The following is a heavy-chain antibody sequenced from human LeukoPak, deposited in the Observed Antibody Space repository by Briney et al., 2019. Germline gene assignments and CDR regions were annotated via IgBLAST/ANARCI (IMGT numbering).Heavy chain of an antibody. D-gene: IGHD2-2*01. CDR1: GDTFTRYG. CDR2: ISTYNGHT. Sequence: GASVKVSCKASGDTFTRYGISWGRQAPGQGLEWMGWISTYNGHTKYAQKLQGRVTMTTDTSTTTAYMEVSRLRSDDTAVYYCARANFLYCSSTTCLFDYWGQGTLVTVSS. CDR3: ARANFLYCSSTTCLFDY. V-gene: IGHV1-18*04. J-gene: IGHJ4*02.